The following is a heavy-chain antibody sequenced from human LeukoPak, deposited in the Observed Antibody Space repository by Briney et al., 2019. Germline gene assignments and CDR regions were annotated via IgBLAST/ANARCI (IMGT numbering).Heavy chain of an antibody. CDR3: AKAGYYYDSSGYYYQDDFDY. J-gene: IGHJ4*02. Sequence: PGGSLRLSCAASEFTFSSYAMSWVRQAPGKGLEWVSAISGSGGSTYYADSVKGRFTISRDNSKNTLYLQMNSLRAEDTAVYYCAKAGYYYDSSGYYYQDDFDYWGQGTLVTVSS. V-gene: IGHV3-23*01. D-gene: IGHD3-22*01. CDR2: ISGSGGST. CDR1: EFTFSSYA.